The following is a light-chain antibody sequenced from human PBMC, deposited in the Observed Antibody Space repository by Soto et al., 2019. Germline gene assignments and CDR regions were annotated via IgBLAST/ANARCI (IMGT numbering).Light chain of an antibody. CDR2: AAS. V-gene: IGKV1-27*01. CDR3: QQGNSFPIT. J-gene: IGKJ5*01. CDR1: QDINNY. Sequence: DIQMTQSPSSLSASVGDRVTITCRASQDINNYLAWYQQKPGKVPKLLMYAASTLQSGVPSRLSGSGSGTDFTLTISSLQPEDFATYYCQQGNSFPITFGQGTRLEIK.